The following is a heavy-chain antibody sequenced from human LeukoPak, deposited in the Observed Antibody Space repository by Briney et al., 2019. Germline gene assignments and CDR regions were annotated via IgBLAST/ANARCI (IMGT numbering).Heavy chain of an antibody. V-gene: IGHV4-31*03. CDR1: DGSISSSGFS. CDR2: IYDNGRT. Sequence: PSETLSLTCTVSDGSISSSGFSWSWVRQHPGKGLEWIGYIYDNGRTKYNSSLKSRLTISVDPSNNQFSLKLTSVTAADTAVYYCARSGYYAFDIWGQGTMVTVSS. J-gene: IGHJ3*02. CDR3: ARSGYYAFDI. D-gene: IGHD3-3*01.